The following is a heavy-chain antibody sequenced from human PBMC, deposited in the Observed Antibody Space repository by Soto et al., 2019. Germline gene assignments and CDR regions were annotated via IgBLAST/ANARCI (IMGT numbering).Heavy chain of an antibody. CDR1: GFTFSDHY. CDR2: ISGTGSTT. J-gene: IGHJ5*02. V-gene: IGHV3-11*01. CDR3: ARRGSAYKGFDP. Sequence: VQLVESGGGLVKPGGSLRLSCVGSGFTFSDHYIMWIRQAPGKGLEWVSYISGTGSTTYYTDSVKGRFTISRENAKKTLYLQMSNLGAGDTAVYYCARRGSAYKGFDPWGQGTLVTVSS. D-gene: IGHD1-1*01.